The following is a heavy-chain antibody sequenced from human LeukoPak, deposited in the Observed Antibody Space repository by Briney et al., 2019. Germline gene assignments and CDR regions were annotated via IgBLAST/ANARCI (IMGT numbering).Heavy chain of an antibody. Sequence: SVKVSCKASGGTFSSYAISWVRQAPGQGLEWMGGIIPIFGTANYAQKFQGRVTITADESTSTAYMELSSLRSEDTAVYYCARLLRWPYYFDYWGQGTLVTVSS. J-gene: IGHJ4*02. CDR1: GGTFSSYA. CDR3: ARLLRWPYYFDY. CDR2: IIPIFGTA. V-gene: IGHV1-69*13. D-gene: IGHD4-23*01.